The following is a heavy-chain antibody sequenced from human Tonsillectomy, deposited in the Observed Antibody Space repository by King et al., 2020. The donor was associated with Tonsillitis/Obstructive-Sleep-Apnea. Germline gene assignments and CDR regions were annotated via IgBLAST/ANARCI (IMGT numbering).Heavy chain of an antibody. Sequence: VQLVESGGGVVQTGRSLRLSCAASGFTFRSYGMHWVRQAPGKGLEWVAVISYDGSNKYHADSVKGRFTISRDNSKNTLYLQMNSLRAEDMAVYYCAKAESEYCSGDCPSDYWGQGSLVTVSS. D-gene: IGHD2-21*02. V-gene: IGHV3-30*18. J-gene: IGHJ4*02. CDR3: AKAESEYCSGDCPSDY. CDR2: ISYDGSNK. CDR1: GFTFRSYG.